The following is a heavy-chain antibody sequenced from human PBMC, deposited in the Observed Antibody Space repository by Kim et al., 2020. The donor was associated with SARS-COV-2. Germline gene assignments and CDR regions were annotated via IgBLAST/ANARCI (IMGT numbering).Heavy chain of an antibody. Sequence: SVKVSCKASGGTFSSYAISWVRQAPGQGLEWMGGIIPIFGTANYAQNFQGRVTITADESTSTAYMELSILRSEDTAVYYCARGGSSGWQTWNYYYGMDVWGQGTTVTVSS. J-gene: IGHJ6*02. V-gene: IGHV1-69*13. CDR1: GGTFSSYA. CDR2: IIPIFGTA. CDR3: ARGGSSGWQTWNYYYGMDV. D-gene: IGHD6-19*01.